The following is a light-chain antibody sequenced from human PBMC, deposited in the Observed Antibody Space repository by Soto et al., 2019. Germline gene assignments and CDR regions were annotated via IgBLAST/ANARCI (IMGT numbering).Light chain of an antibody. V-gene: IGKV3-20*01. J-gene: IGKJ1*01. CDR2: GAS. Sequence: EIVLTQSPATLSLSPEERATLSCRASQSVSSYLAWYQQKPGQAPRLLIYGASNRATGIPDRFSGSGSGTDFTLTISRLEPEDFAVYYCQQYGSSGTFGQGTKVDIK. CDR3: QQYGSSGT. CDR1: QSVSSY.